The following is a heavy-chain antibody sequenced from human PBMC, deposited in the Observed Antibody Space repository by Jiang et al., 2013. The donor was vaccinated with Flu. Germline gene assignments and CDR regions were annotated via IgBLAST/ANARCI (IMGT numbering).Heavy chain of an antibody. CDR2: IDPSDSYT. CDR1: GYSFTSYW. Sequence: VKKPGESLRISCKGSGYSFTSYWISWVRQMPGKGLEWMGRIDPSDSYTNYSPSFQGQVTISADKSISTAFLEWRGLKASDTAIYYCVRRQGDFIDSWGQGTLVTVSS. D-gene: IGHD2/OR15-2a*01. CDR3: VRRQGDFIDS. V-gene: IGHV5-10-1*04. J-gene: IGHJ4*02.